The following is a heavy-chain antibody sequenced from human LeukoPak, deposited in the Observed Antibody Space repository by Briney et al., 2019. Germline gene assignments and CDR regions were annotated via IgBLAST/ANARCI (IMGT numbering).Heavy chain of an antibody. CDR2: ISYDGSSK. J-gene: IGHJ2*01. CDR1: GFTFSTYA. Sequence: PGGSLRLSCAASGFTFSTYAMHWVRQAPGKGLEWVAVISYDGSSKYYADSVKGRFTISRDNAKNTLYLQMNSLRVEDTVVYYCARGPPWYFDLWGRGTLVTVSS. D-gene: IGHD6-25*01. V-gene: IGHV3-30*04. CDR3: ARGPPWYFDL.